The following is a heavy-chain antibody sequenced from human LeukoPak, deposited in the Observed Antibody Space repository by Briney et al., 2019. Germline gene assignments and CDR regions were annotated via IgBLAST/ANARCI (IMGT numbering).Heavy chain of an antibody. CDR3: ARERIPYYYMDV. V-gene: IGHV3-66*01. J-gene: IGHJ6*03. CDR2: IYSGGST. Sequence: GGSLRLSCAASGFTVSSNYMSWVRQAPGKGLEWVSVIYSGGSTYYADSVKGRFTISRDNSKNTLYLQMNSLRAEDTAVYYCARERIPYYYMDVWGKGTMVTISS. CDR1: GFTVSSNY.